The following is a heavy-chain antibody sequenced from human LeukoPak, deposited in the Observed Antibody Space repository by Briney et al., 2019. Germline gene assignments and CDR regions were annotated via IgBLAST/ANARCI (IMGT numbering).Heavy chain of an antibody. CDR3: AREPVAGPIGGDY. D-gene: IGHD6-19*01. J-gene: IGHJ4*02. CDR1: GYTFTGYY. CDR2: INPNSGGT. Sequence: ASVKVSCKASGYTFTGYYMHWVRQAPGQGLEWMGRINPNSGGTNYAQKFQGRVTMTRDTSISTANMELSRLRSDDTAVYYCAREPVAGPIGGDYWGQGTLVTVSS. V-gene: IGHV1-2*06.